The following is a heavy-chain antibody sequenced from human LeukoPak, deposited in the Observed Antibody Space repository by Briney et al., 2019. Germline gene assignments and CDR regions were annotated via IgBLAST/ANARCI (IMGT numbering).Heavy chain of an antibody. CDR3: ARDDGMDV. V-gene: IGHV1-69*04. Sequence: GASVKVSCKASGGTFSSYAIIWVRQAPGQGLEWMGRIIPILGIANYAQKFQGRVMITADKSTSTAYMELSSLRSEDTAVYYCARDDGMDVWGQGTTVTVSS. CDR2: IIPILGIA. CDR1: GGTFSSYA. J-gene: IGHJ6*02.